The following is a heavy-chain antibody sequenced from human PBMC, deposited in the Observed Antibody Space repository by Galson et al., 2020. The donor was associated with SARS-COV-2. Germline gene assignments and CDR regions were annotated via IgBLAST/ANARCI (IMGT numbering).Heavy chain of an antibody. Sequence: ETSETLSLTCTVSGGSITSYYWSWIRQPAGKGLEWIGRVYTSGTTSYNPTLKSRVTMSLDTSKNQLSLKLSSVTAADTGVYYCAMEGYYYAMDVWGQGTTVTVSS. CDR1: GGSITSYY. D-gene: IGHD3-3*01. V-gene: IGHV4-4*07. CDR2: VYTSGTT. J-gene: IGHJ6*02. CDR3: AMEGYYYAMDV.